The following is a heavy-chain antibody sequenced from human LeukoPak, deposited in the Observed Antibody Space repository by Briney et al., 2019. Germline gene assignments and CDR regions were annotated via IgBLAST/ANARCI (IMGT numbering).Heavy chain of an antibody. CDR1: GFAFNHFG. CDR3: ASAGSSWYWYYYGMDV. Sequence: GRSLRLSCAASGFAFNHFGMHWVRQAPGKGLEYVAVISHDGSIKYYVDSVKGRFTISRDNAKNSLYLQMNSLRAEDTAVYYCASAGSSWYWYYYGMDVWGQGTTVTVSS. CDR2: ISHDGSIK. D-gene: IGHD6-13*01. J-gene: IGHJ6*01. V-gene: IGHV3-30*03.